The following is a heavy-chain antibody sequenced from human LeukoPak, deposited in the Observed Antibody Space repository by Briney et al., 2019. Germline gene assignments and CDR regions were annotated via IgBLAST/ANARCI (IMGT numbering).Heavy chain of an antibody. J-gene: IGHJ3*02. CDR3: ARDHRMLGTYYDLDAFDI. D-gene: IGHD3-3*01. V-gene: IGHV4-61*02. Sequence: SETLSLTCTVSGGSISSGSYYWSWIRQPAGKGLEWIGRIYTSGSTNYNPSLKSRITMSVDTSKNQFSLKLSSVTAADTAMYYCARDHRMLGTYYDLDAFDIWGQGTMVTVSS. CDR2: IYTSGST. CDR1: GGSISSGSYY.